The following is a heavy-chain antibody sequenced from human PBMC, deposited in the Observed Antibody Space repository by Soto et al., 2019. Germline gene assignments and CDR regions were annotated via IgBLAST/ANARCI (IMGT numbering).Heavy chain of an antibody. J-gene: IGHJ6*03. D-gene: IGHD3-3*01. Sequence: GASVKVSCKASGYTFTSYAMHWVRQAPGQRLEWMGWINAGNGNTKYSQKFQGRVTITRDTSASTAYMELSSLRSEDTAVYYCARVGLWSGLYYYYYMDVWGKGTTVTVSS. V-gene: IGHV1-3*01. CDR1: GYTFTSYA. CDR3: ARVGLWSGLYYYYYMDV. CDR2: INAGNGNT.